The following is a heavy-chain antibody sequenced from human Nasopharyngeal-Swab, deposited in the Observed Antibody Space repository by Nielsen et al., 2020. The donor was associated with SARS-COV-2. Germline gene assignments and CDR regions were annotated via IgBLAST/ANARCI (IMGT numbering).Heavy chain of an antibody. D-gene: IGHD2-15*01. CDR1: GFTFNSYW. CDR2: INSDGSST. CDR3: ARDPIVVVVAATGWFDP. Sequence: GESLKISCAASGFTFNSYWMHWVRQAPGKGLVWVSRINSDGSSTSYADSVKGRFTISRDNAKNTLYLQMNSLRAEDTAVYYCARDPIVVVVAATGWFDPWGQGTLVTVSS. V-gene: IGHV3-74*01. J-gene: IGHJ5*02.